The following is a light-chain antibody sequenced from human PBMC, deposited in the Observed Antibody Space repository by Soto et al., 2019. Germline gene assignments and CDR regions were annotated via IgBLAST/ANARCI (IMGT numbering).Light chain of an antibody. CDR3: QQYGGSPRT. V-gene: IGKV3-20*01. J-gene: IGKJ1*01. Sequence: EIVWTQSPGTLSLSPGERATLSCRASQSLNSNSLAWYQQKPGQAPRLLIYGASTRATGTPDRFSGSVSGTDFTLSISRLEPEDFAVYYCQQYGGSPRTFGQGTKVEVK. CDR2: GAS. CDR1: QSLNSNS.